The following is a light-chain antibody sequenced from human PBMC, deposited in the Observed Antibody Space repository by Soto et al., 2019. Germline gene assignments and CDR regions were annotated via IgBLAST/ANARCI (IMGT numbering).Light chain of an antibody. CDR2: AAS. V-gene: IGKV1-12*01. J-gene: IGKJ4*01. CDR3: QQANGFPPLT. Sequence: DIQMTQSPSSVSASVGDRVTITCRASQPVSNWLPWYQQKPGKAPKLLIYAASKLQVGVPSRFSGSGSGTDFTLTISSLQPEDFATYYCQQANGFPPLTFGGGPTVEIK. CDR1: QPVSNW.